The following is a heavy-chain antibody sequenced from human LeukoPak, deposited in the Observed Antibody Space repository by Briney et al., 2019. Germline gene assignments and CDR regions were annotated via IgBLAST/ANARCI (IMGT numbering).Heavy chain of an antibody. CDR3: AKDKKPARSYGFDY. D-gene: IGHD5-18*01. J-gene: IGHJ4*02. CDR1: GFTFSSYG. V-gene: IGHV3-30*02. CDR2: IRYDGSNK. Sequence: GGSLRLSCAASGFTFSSYGMHWVRQAPGKGLEWVAFIRYDGSNKYYADSVKGRFTISRDNSKNTLYLQMNSLRAEDTAVYYCAKDKKPARSYGFDYWGQGTLVTVSS.